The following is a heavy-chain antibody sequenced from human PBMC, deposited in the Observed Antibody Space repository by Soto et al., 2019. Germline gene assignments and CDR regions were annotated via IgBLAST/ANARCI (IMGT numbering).Heavy chain of an antibody. CDR2: IKHDGSST. CDR1: GFTFSSYW. D-gene: IGHD4-4*01. Sequence: EEQLVESGGGLVQPGGSLRLSCAASGFTFSSYWMHWVRQAPGKGLVWVSRIKHDGSSTSYADSVKGRFTISRDNAKNTLYLRMNSLRADDTAVYNCAREGPYRYGMDVWGQGTTVTVSS. CDR3: AREGPYRYGMDV. J-gene: IGHJ6*02. V-gene: IGHV3-74*01.